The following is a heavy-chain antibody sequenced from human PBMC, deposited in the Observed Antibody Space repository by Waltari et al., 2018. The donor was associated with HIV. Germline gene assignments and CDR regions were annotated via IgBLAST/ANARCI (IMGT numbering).Heavy chain of an antibody. CDR1: GGSFTGHY. Sequence: QVDLQQWGTGLLKPSETLSRTCAVYGGSFTGHYWSWHRETPGEGLQWIGEMNDGGKSNYNPTLKSRAVMTIDPSKKQFSLKLKSVTAADTGVYYCARGPRPSTVTAPGWYFDLWGRGTLVTVSS. CDR3: ARGPRPSTVTAPGWYFDL. D-gene: IGHD2-21*02. CDR2: MNDGGKS. J-gene: IGHJ2*01. V-gene: IGHV4-34*02.